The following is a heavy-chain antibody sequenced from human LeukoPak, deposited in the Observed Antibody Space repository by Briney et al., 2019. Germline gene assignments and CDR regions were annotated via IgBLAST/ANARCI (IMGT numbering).Heavy chain of an antibody. J-gene: IGHJ5*02. CDR3: ARDSRLDSSSWYPTTNWFDP. CDR2: IYYSGST. CDR1: GGSISSSSYY. D-gene: IGHD6-13*01. V-gene: IGHV4-39*07. Sequence: RPSETLSLTCTVSGGSISSSSYYWGWIRQPPGKGLEWIGSIYYSGSTYYNPSLKSRVTISVDTSKNQFSLKLSSVTAADTAVYYCARDSRLDSSSWYPTTNWFDPWGQGTLVTVSS.